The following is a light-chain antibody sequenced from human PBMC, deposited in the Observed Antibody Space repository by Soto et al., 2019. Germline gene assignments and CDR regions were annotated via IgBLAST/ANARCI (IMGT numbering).Light chain of an antibody. CDR1: SSDIGAYNR. CDR3: SSFTSSNTYV. J-gene: IGLJ1*01. CDR2: DVN. Sequence: QSALTQPPSVSGSPGQSVANSCTGTSSDIGAYNRVSWYQQPPGAAPKLMIYDVNNRPSGVPDRFSGSKSGNTASLTISGLQADDEADYYCSSFTSSNTYVFGTGTKVTVL. V-gene: IGLV2-18*02.